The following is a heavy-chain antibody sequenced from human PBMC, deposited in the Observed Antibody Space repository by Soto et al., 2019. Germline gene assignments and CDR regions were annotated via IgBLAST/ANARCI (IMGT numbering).Heavy chain of an antibody. J-gene: IGHJ4*02. CDR2: IYSGGST. CDR3: ARASYYYDSSGYYYRYYFDY. D-gene: IGHD3-22*01. Sequence: GGSLRLSCAASGFTVNNNYMSWVRQAPGKGLEWVSVIYSGGSTYYADSVNGRFTISRDNSKNTVHLQMNSLRAEDTAVYYCARASYYYDSSGYYYRYYFDYWGQGT. V-gene: IGHV3-66*01. CDR1: GFTVNNNY.